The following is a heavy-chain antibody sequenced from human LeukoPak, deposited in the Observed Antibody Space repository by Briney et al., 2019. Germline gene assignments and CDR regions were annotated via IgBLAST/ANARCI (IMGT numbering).Heavy chain of an antibody. D-gene: IGHD6-19*01. V-gene: IGHV3-74*01. CDR3: ARAVAGTHFDY. J-gene: IGHJ4*02. CDR2: INSDGSST. Sequence: GGSLRLSCAASGFTFSNYWMHWVRQAPGKGLVWVSRINSDGSSTNYADSVKGRFTISRDNAKNTLYLQMNSLRAEDTAVYYCARAVAGTHFDYWGQGTLVTVSS. CDR1: GFTFSNYW.